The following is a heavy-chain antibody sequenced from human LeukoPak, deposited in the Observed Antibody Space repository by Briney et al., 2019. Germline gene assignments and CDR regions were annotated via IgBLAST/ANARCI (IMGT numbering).Heavy chain of an antibody. V-gene: IGHV1-2*02. Sequence: ASVRVSCKASGFTFNEYYIHWVRQAPEQGPEWMGWINPKTGDTDSAQKFQGGVTLTSDSSIGTASMDLSGLTSADTAMYYCARAGEDSTGHYDVFHIWGQGTMVTVSS. J-gene: IGHJ3*02. CDR1: GFTFNEYY. D-gene: IGHD3-22*01. CDR3: ARAGEDSTGHYDVFHI. CDR2: INPKTGDT.